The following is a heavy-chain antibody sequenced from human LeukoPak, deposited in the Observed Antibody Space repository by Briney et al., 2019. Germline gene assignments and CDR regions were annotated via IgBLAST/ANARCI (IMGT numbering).Heavy chain of an antibody. J-gene: IGHJ3*02. Sequence: SVKVSCKASGGTFSSYAISWVRQAPGQGLEWMGGIIPIFGTANYAQKFQGRVTITTDESTSTAYMELSSLRSEDTAVYYCASLGDTAQLDAFDIWGQGTMVTVSS. CDR1: GGTFSSYA. D-gene: IGHD5-18*01. CDR3: ASLGDTAQLDAFDI. CDR2: IIPIFGTA. V-gene: IGHV1-69*05.